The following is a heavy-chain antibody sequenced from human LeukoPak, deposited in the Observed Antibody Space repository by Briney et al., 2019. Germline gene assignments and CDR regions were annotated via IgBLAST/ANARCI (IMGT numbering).Heavy chain of an antibody. CDR3: ARDFCSGGSCYLFDF. D-gene: IGHD2-15*01. CDR2: IWYDGSNI. V-gene: IGHV3-33*08. Sequence: GGSLRLSCAASGFTVSSYGMYWVRQAPGKGLEWVAIIWYDGSNIYYADSVKGRFTISRDNSKNTLFLQMNSLRAEDTALYYCARDFCSGGSCYLFDFWGQGTLVTVSS. CDR1: GFTVSSYG. J-gene: IGHJ4*02.